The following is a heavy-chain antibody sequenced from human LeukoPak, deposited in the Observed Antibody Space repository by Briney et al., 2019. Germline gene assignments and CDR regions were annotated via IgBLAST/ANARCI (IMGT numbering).Heavy chain of an antibody. V-gene: IGHV1-18*01. CDR1: GYTFTSFG. CDR2: ISGYSGNT. J-gene: IGHJ4*02. Sequence: ASVKVSCKASGYTFTSFGISWVRQAPGQGLEWLGWISGYSGNTNYAQNFQGRVTMTTDTSTTTASMELRSLTSDDTAVYHCVRPRRSGSYDYWGQGTLDTVSS. CDR3: VRPRRSGSYDY. D-gene: IGHD1-26*01.